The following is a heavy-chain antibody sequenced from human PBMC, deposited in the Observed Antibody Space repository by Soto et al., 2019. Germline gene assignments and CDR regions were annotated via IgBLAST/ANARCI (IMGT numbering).Heavy chain of an antibody. D-gene: IGHD3-3*01. Sequence: EVHLLESGGGLVQPGGSLRLSCAASGFRFSTYVMAWVRQAPGKGLEWVSAISGSGGGTYYADSVMGRFSISRDNSNNTLYLQMNGLRAEDTAVYFCAKDKDIWSGRRGDFDSWGQGTRVTVS. CDR1: GFRFSTYV. CDR2: ISGSGGGT. CDR3: AKDKDIWSGRRGDFDS. J-gene: IGHJ4*02. V-gene: IGHV3-23*01.